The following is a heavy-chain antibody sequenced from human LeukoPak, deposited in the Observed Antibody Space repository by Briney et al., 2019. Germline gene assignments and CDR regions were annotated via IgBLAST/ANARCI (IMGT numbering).Heavy chain of an antibody. CDR2: IWYDGSNK. CDR3: ARANYYDSSGYYYAFDY. CDR1: GFTFSSYG. V-gene: IGHV3-33*01. D-gene: IGHD3-22*01. Sequence: PGGSLRLSCAASGFTFSSYGMPWVRQAPGKGLEWVAVIWYDGSNKYYADSVKGRFTISRDNSKNTLYLQMNSLRAEDTAVYYCARANYYDSSGYYYAFDYWGQGTLVTVSS. J-gene: IGHJ4*02.